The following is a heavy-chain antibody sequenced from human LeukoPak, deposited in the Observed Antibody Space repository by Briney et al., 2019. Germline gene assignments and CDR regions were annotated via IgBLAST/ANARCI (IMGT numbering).Heavy chain of an antibody. J-gene: IGHJ4*02. D-gene: IGHD5-24*01. CDR3: ARLPRGGYNFLAPDDY. V-gene: IGHV1-69*05. CDR2: LIPIFGTA. CDR1: GGTFSSYA. Sequence: SVKVSCKASGGTFSSYAISWVRQAPGQGLEWMGGLIPIFGTANYAQKFQGRVTITTDESTSTAYMELSSLRSEDTAVYHCARLPRGGYNFLAPDDYWGQGTLVTVSS.